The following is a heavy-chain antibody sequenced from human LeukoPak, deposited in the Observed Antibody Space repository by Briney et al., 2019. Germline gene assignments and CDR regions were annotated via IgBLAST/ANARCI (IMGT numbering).Heavy chain of an antibody. V-gene: IGHV3-30*02. CDR1: GFTFSSYG. CDR2: IRYDGSNK. CDR3: AKDRTPYYDFWSGYYGGGFDY. J-gene: IGHJ4*02. D-gene: IGHD3-3*01. Sequence: GGSLRLSCAASGFTFSSYGMHWVRQAPGKGLEWVAFIRYDGSNKYYADSVKGRFTISRDNSKNTPYLQMNSLRAEDTAVYYCAKDRTPYYDFWSGYYGGGFDYWGQGTLVTVSS.